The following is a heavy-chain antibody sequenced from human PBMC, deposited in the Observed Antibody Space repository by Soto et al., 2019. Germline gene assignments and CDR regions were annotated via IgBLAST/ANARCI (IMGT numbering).Heavy chain of an antibody. D-gene: IGHD1-26*01. CDR2: ISYDGSNK. Sequence: GGSLRLSCAAFGFTFRRYTMHWVRQAPGKGLEWVAVISYDGSNKYYADYVKGRFTISRDNSKNTLYVQMNRLRVEDTAVFYCARSGGSYFGPFDSWGQGTLVTVSS. CDR1: GFTFRRYT. J-gene: IGHJ4*02. CDR3: ARSGGSYFGPFDS. V-gene: IGHV3-30-3*01.